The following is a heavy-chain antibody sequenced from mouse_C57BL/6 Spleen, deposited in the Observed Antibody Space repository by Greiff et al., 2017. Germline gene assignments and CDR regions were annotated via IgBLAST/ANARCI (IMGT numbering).Heavy chain of an antibody. CDR1: GYTFTSYW. CDR3: AVAYYSNYVGAY. Sequence: QVQLQQPGAELVRPGSSVKLSCKASGYTFTSYWMHWVKQRPIQGLEWIGNIDPSDSETHYNQKFKDKATLTVDKSSSTAYMQLSSLTSEDSAVYYCAVAYYSNYVGAYWGQGTLVTVSA. V-gene: IGHV1-52*01. J-gene: IGHJ3*01. CDR2: IDPSDSET. D-gene: IGHD2-5*01.